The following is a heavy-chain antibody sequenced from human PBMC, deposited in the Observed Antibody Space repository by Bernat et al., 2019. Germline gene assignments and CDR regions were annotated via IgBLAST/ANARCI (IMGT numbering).Heavy chain of an antibody. CDR2: ISYDGSNK. CDR3: AKGLPYYYDSSGPDFQH. D-gene: IGHD3-22*01. Sequence: QVQLVESGGGVVQPGRSLRLSCAASGFTFSSYGMHWVRQAPGKGLEWVAVISYDGSNKYYADSVKGRFTISRDNSKNTLYLQMNSLRAEDTAVYYCAKGLPYYYDSSGPDFQHWGQGTLVTVSS. CDR1: GFTFSSYG. J-gene: IGHJ1*01. V-gene: IGHV3-30*18.